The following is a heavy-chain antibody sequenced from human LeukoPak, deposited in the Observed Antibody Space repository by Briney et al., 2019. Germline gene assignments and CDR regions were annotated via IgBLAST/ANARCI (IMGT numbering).Heavy chain of an antibody. Sequence: ASVKVSCKASGHTFTSYALHWVRQAPGQRLEWMGWINDGNGNTKYSQKFQGRVTITRDTSASTAYMELSSLRSEDTAVYYCARDPCSGGTCYIHPFDYWGQGALVTVSS. CDR2: INDGNGNT. CDR3: ARDPCSGGTCYIHPFDY. J-gene: IGHJ4*02. D-gene: IGHD2-15*01. V-gene: IGHV1-3*01. CDR1: GHTFTSYA.